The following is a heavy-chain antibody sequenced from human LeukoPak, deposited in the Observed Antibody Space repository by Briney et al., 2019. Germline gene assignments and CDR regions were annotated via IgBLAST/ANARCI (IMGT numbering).Heavy chain of an antibody. Sequence: TGGSLRLSCAASGFTFSSYSMNWVRQAPGKGLEWVSSISSSSSYIYYADSVKGRFTISRDNAKNTLYLQMNSLRAEDTAVYYCARDKDGAVTTGDYWGQGTLVTVSS. CDR2: ISSSSSYI. CDR1: GFTFSSYS. V-gene: IGHV3-21*01. D-gene: IGHD4-17*01. CDR3: ARDKDGAVTTGDY. J-gene: IGHJ4*02.